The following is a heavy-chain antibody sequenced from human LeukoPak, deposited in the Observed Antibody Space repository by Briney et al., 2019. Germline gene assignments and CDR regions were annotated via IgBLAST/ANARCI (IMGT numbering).Heavy chain of an antibody. CDR2: ISASGGST. Sequence: GGSLRLSCAASGFIFSSYAMSWVRQAPGKGLEWVSAISASGGSTYHADSVKGRFTISRDNSKNTLYLQMNSLRAEDTAVYYCANWIVSVYYCGRGTPVTVSS. CDR3: ANWIVSVYY. J-gene: IGHJ4*02. V-gene: IGHV3-23*01. D-gene: IGHD2-21*01. CDR1: GFIFSSYA.